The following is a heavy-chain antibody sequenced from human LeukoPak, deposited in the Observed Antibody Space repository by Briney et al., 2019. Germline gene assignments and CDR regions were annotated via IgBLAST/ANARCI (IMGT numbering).Heavy chain of an antibody. V-gene: IGHV3-23*01. D-gene: IGHD1-1*01. CDR2: ISGSGGST. CDR1: GFTFSSYA. Sequence: GGSLRLSCAASGFTFSSYAMSWVRQAPGKGLEWVSAISGSGGSTYYADSVKGPFTISRDNSKNTLYLQMNSLRAEDTAVYYCAKDVLRTTGTTPLLYFDYWGQGTLVTVSS. J-gene: IGHJ4*02. CDR3: AKDVLRTTGTTPLLYFDY.